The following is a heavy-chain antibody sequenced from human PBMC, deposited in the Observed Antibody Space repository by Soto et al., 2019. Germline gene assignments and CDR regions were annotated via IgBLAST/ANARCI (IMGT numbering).Heavy chain of an antibody. V-gene: IGHV1-8*01. CDR3: ARGGSGDQIDY. Sequence: QVQLVQSGAEVKKPGASVKVSCKASGYTFTSYDLNWVRQATGQGLEWLGWMNPHSGNTGYAQKFQGRITMTRNTSISTAYMELSSLRSEVTAVYYCARGGSGDQIDYWGQGTLVTVSS. CDR2: MNPHSGNT. D-gene: IGHD4-17*01. J-gene: IGHJ4*02. CDR1: GYTFTSYD.